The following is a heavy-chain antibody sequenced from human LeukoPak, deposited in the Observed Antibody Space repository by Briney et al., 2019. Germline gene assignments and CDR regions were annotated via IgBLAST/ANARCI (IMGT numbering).Heavy chain of an antibody. J-gene: IGHJ5*02. V-gene: IGHV1-2*06. CDR1: GYTFTGYY. CDR3: GGVGWGGGGGGGGGFDP. CDR2: INPNSGGT. D-gene: IGHD3-16*01. Sequence: AASVKVSCKASGYTFTGYYMHWVRQAPGQGLEWMGRINPNSGGTNYAQKFQGRVTMTRDTSISTAYMELSRLRSDDTAVYYCGGVGWGGGGGGGGGFDPWGQGALVTVSS.